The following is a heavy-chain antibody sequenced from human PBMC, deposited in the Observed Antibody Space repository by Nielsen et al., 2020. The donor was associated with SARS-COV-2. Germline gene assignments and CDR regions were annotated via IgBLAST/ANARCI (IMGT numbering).Heavy chain of an antibody. CDR2: ISSSSSYI. CDR3: AIIWSGYTDAFDI. Sequence: GESLKISCAASGFTFSSYAMSWVRQAPGKGLEWVSSISSSSSYIYYADSVKGRFTISRGNAKNSLYLQMNSLRAEDTAVYYCAIIWSGYTDAFDIWGQGTMVTVSS. D-gene: IGHD3-3*01. J-gene: IGHJ3*02. V-gene: IGHV3-21*01. CDR1: GFTFSSYA.